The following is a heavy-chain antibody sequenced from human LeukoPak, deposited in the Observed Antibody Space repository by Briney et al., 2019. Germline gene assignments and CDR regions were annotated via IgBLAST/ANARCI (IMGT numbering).Heavy chain of an antibody. J-gene: IGHJ4*02. CDR1: GGSISRSSYY. V-gene: IGHV4-39*01. D-gene: IGHD3-9*01. CDR2: INYSGST. CDR3: ARHHGYDILTGHSD. Sequence: SETLSLTCTVSGGSISRSSYYWGWIRQPPGKGLEWIGSINYSGSTYNNPSLKSRVTISVDTSKNQFSLKLSAVTAADTAVYYCARHHGYDILTGHSDWGRGTLVTVSS.